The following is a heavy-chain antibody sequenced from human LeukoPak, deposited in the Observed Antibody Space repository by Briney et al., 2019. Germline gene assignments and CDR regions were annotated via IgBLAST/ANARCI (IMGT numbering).Heavy chain of an antibody. V-gene: IGHV3-9*01. Sequence: GRSLRLSCAASGFTFDDYAMHWVRQAPGKGLEWVSGISWNSGSIGYADSVKGRFTISRDNAKNSLYLQMNSLRAEDTALYYCAKGRDGYNSWGAFDYWGQGTLVTVSS. CDR3: AKGRDGYNSWGAFDY. D-gene: IGHD5-24*01. CDR1: GFTFDDYA. CDR2: ISWNSGSI. J-gene: IGHJ4*02.